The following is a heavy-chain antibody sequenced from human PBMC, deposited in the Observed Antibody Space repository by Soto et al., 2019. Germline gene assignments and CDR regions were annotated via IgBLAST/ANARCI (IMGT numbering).Heavy chain of an antibody. V-gene: IGHV3-23*01. Sequence: PGGSLRLSCAASGFTFSSYAMSWVRQAPGKGLEWVSAISGSGGSTYYADSVKGRFTISRDNSKNTVYLQINSLRAEDTAVYYCAKDQVIWNDQPDAFYIWGQGTMVTVS. J-gene: IGHJ3*02. CDR3: AKDQVIWNDQPDAFYI. CDR1: GFTFSSYA. CDR2: ISGSGGST. D-gene: IGHD1-1*01.